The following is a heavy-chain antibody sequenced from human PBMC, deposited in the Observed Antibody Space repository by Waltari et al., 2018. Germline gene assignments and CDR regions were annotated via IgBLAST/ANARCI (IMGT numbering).Heavy chain of an antibody. CDR1: GESFSGFY. D-gene: IGHD6-13*01. CDR2: DHYSGTT. V-gene: IGHV4-34*11. J-gene: IGHJ2*01. Sequence: QVQLQQWGAGLLKPSDTLSLTCAVFGESFSGFYWTWIRQSPGKGLEWLGNDHYSGTTNYSPSVESRVTMSLGSSQTQFFLRLRSLTAADTAVYFCARDQQPMYFDIWGRGILVTVSA. CDR3: ARDQQPMYFDI.